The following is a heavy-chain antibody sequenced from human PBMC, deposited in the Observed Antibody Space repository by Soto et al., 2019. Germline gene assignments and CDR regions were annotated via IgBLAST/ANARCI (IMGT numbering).Heavy chain of an antibody. V-gene: IGHV3-21*01. CDR2: ISSSSSYI. J-gene: IGHJ5*02. CDR1: GFTFSSYS. CDR3: ARDPSDSSGYGANDNWFDP. Sequence: GGSLRLSCAASGFTFSSYSMNWVRQAPGKGLEWVSSISSSSSYIYYADSVKGRFTISRDNAKNSLYLQMNSLRAKDTAVYYCARDPSDSSGYGANDNWFDPWGQGTLVTVSS. D-gene: IGHD3-22*01.